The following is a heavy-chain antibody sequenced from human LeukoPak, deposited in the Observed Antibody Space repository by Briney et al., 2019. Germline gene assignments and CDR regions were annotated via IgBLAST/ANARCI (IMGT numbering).Heavy chain of an antibody. CDR3: AKDRPVTRAPNWFDP. D-gene: IGHD4-17*01. Sequence: GGSLRLSCAASGFTFSRYWMSWVRQAPGKGLEWVANIKQDGGEKYCVDSVKGRFTISRDNSKNTLYLQMNSLRAEDTAVYYCAKDRPVTRAPNWFDPWGQGTLVTVSS. CDR2: IKQDGGEK. J-gene: IGHJ5*02. V-gene: IGHV3-7*03. CDR1: GFTFSRYW.